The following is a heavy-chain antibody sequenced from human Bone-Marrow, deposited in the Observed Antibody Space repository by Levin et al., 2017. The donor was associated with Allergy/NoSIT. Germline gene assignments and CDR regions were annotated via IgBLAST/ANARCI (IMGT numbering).Heavy chain of an antibody. CDR3: ARQGCGDGSCQRPPDVFDI. CDR1: GGSISSRSYY. CDR2: IYYSGGT. V-gene: IGHV4-39*01. J-gene: IGHJ3*02. D-gene: IGHD2-21*01. Sequence: SETLSLTCTVSGGSISSRSYYWGWIRQPPGKGLEWIGSIYYSGGTYFSPSLKSRVTISVDTSKNQFSLKLSSVTAADTAVYYCARQGCGDGSCQRPPDVFDIWGQGTMVTVSS.